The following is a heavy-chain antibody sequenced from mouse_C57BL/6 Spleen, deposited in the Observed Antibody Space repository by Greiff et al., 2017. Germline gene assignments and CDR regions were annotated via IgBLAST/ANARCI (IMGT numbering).Heavy chain of an antibody. J-gene: IGHJ2*01. V-gene: IGHV1-26*01. CDR2: INPNNGGT. CDR3: ARGRIYDGYY. Sequence: EVQLQQSGPELVKPGASVKISCKASGYTFTDYYMNWVKQSHGKSLEWIGDINPNNGGTSYNQKFKGKATLTVDKSSSTAYMELRSLTSEDSAVYYCARGRIYDGYYWGQGTTLTVSS. CDR1: GYTFTDYY. D-gene: IGHD2-3*01.